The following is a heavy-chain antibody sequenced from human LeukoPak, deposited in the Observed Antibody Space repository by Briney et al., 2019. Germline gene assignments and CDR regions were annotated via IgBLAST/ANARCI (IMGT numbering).Heavy chain of an antibody. CDR3: ARHALYGLRPGYYYFDY. V-gene: IGHV4-59*08. D-gene: IGHD2-8*01. J-gene: IGHJ4*02. CDR2: IYYSGSS. Sequence: SETLSLTCTVSGGSISSYYWSWIRQPPGKGLEWFGFIYYSGSSNYNPSLKSRVTISVHTSKNQFSLKLSSVTAADTAVYYCARHALYGLRPGYYYFDYWGQGTLVTVSS. CDR1: GGSISSYY.